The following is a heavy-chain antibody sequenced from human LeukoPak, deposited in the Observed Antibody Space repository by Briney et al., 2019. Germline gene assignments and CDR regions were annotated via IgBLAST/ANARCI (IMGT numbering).Heavy chain of an antibody. CDR2: IYTSGST. V-gene: IGHV4-4*07. J-gene: IGHJ3*02. Sequence: SETLSLTCTVSGGSISSYYWSWIRQPAGKGLEWIGRIYTSGSTNYNPSLKSRVTISVDTSKNQFSLKLSSVTAADTAVYYCARINLGYCSNGLCYRAVDIWGQGTMVTVSS. D-gene: IGHD2-8*01. CDR1: GGSISSYY. CDR3: ARINLGYCSNGLCYRAVDI.